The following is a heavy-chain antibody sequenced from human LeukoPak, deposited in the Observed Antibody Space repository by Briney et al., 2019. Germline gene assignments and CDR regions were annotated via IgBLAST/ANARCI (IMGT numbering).Heavy chain of an antibody. Sequence: ASVTVSFKASGYTFTIYYMHWVRQAPGQGLEWMGIINPSGGSTSYAQKFQGRVTMTRDMSTSTVYMELSSLRSEDTAVYYCARDYYDSSASYYYYMDVWGKGTTVTVSS. CDR2: INPSGGST. V-gene: IGHV1-46*01. CDR1: GYTFTIYY. D-gene: IGHD3-22*01. J-gene: IGHJ6*03. CDR3: ARDYYDSSASYYYYMDV.